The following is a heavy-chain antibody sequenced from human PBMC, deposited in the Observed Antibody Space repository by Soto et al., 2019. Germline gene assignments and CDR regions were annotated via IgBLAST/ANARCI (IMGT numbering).Heavy chain of an antibody. CDR3: ARHKIKDSGWYWFDP. CDR2: IKEDGTEK. V-gene: IGHV3-7*01. D-gene: IGHD6-19*01. CDR1: GFTFSSYW. J-gene: IGHJ5*02. Sequence: GGSLRLSCAASGFTFSSYWMSWVRQAPGKGLEWVANIKEDGTEKYYVDSVKGRFTISRDNAKNSLDLQMNSLRAEDTAVYYCARHKIKDSGWYWFDPWGQGTLVTVSS.